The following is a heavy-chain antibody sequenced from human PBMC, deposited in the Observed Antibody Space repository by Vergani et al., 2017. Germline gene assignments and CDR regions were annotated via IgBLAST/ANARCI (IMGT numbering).Heavy chain of an antibody. D-gene: IGHD6-13*01. CDR2: INSDGSST. Sequence: EVQLVESGGGLVKPGGSLRLSCAASGFTFSSYSMNWVRQAPGKGLEWVSRINSDGSSTSYADSVKGRFTISRDNAKNTLYLQMNSLRAEDTAVYYCAREQEEDSSSDYGGQGTLVTVSS. J-gene: IGHJ4*02. CDR1: GFTFSSYS. CDR3: AREQEEDSSSDY. V-gene: IGHV3-74*01.